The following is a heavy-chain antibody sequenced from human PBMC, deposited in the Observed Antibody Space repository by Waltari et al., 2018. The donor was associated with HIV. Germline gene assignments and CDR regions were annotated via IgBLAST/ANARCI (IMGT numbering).Heavy chain of an antibody. CDR2: LSWNSEST. Sequence: EVQLVESGGGLVQPGRSLRRSCAASGFPFEDSPRHWVRQAPGKGLEWVSGLSWNSESTDYADSVKGRFIISRDNVKNSLYLQMNSLRIEDTAFYYCAKGGSHLTIFEAWFDSWGQGTLVTVSS. J-gene: IGHJ5*01. CDR3: AKGGSHLTIFEAWFDS. D-gene: IGHD3-3*01. V-gene: IGHV3-9*01. CDR1: GFPFEDSP.